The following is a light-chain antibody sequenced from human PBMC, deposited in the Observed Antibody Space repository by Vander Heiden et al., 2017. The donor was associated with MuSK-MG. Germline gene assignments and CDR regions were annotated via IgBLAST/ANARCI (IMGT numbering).Light chain of an antibody. J-gene: IGLJ2*01. CDR1: ALPKQY. Sequence: SYELTQPPSVSVSPGQTARITCSGDALPKQYAYWYQQKPGQAPLLVIYKDSERPSGIPERFSGSSSGTTVTLTISGLQADDEADYYCQSADSSGTVVFGGGTKLTVL. CDR3: QSADSSGTVV. CDR2: KDS. V-gene: IGLV3-25*03.